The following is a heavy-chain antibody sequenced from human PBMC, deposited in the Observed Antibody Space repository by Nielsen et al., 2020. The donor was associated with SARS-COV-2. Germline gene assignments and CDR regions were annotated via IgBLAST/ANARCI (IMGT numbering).Heavy chain of an antibody. J-gene: IGHJ6*02. V-gene: IGHV1-46*01. D-gene: IGHD3-16*01. CDR3: ARAPSTFYGMDV. Sequence: GRVTMTRDTSTSTVYMDLSSLRSEDTAVYYCARAPSTFYGMDVWGQGTTVTVSS.